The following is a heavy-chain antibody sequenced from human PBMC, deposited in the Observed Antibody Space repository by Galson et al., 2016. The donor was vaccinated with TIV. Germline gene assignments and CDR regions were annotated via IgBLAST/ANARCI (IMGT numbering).Heavy chain of an antibody. D-gene: IGHD3-16*01. J-gene: IGHJ6*02. CDR3: ARDFGGSFSPFYGMDV. Sequence: SVKVSCKASGYTITSYAMHWVRQAPGQRFEWMGWINAGTGDTKFSQKFQGRVTLTRDTSASTVYMGLSSLKSEDTDVYYCARDFGGSFSPFYGMDVWGQGTTVTVSS. CDR2: INAGTGDT. CDR1: GYTITSYA. V-gene: IGHV1-3*01.